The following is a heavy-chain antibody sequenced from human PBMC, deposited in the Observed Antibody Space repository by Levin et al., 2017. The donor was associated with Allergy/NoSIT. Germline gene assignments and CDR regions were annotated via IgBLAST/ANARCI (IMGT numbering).Heavy chain of an antibody. CDR3: ARSSSGGYCSSTSCYGDNNWFDP. V-gene: IGHV7-4-1*02. CDR1: GYTFTSYA. J-gene: IGHJ5*02. Sequence: ASVKVSCKASGYTFTSYAMNWVRQAPGQGLEWMGWINTNTGNPTYAQGFTGRFVFSLDTSVSTAYLQISSLKAEDTAVYYCARSSSGGYCSSTSCYGDNNWFDPWGQGTLVTVSS. CDR2: INTNTGNP. D-gene: IGHD2-2*01.